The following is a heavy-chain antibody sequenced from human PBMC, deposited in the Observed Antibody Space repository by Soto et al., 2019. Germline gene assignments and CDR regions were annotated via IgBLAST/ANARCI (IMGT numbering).Heavy chain of an antibody. J-gene: IGHJ5*02. CDR1: GGTFSSYA. CDR3: ARDPLITIFGVVSLMNWFDP. D-gene: IGHD3-3*01. Sequence: SVKVSCKASGGTFSSYAISWVRQAPGQGLEWMGGIIPIFGTANYAQKFQGRVTITADESTSTAYMELSSLRSEDTAVYYCARDPLITIFGVVSLMNWFDPWGQGTLVTVSS. CDR2: IIPIFGTA. V-gene: IGHV1-69*13.